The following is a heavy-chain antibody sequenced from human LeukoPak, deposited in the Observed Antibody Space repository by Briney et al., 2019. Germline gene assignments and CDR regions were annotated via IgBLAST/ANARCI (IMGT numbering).Heavy chain of an antibody. CDR2: ISSDGSST. D-gene: IGHD3-16*01. CDR1: GLPLRSYW. V-gene: IGHV3-74*01. CDR3: ARGDKFSGDY. J-gene: IGHJ4*02. Sequence: PPGGPLNLSCAASGLPLRSYWMHWVRQAPGKGLVWVSRISSDGSSTSYADSVKGRFTSFRNNSKNTLYLQMNSLRAEDTAVYYGARGDKFSGDYWCQGTLVTVSA.